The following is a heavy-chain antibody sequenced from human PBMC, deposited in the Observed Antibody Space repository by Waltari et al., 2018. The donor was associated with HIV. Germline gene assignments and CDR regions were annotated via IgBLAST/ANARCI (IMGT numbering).Heavy chain of an antibody. CDR1: GFACRPYS. Sequence: LVESGGGVVKTGESLRLMCEASGFACRPYSFNWVRQSPLRGLEWVASIRRATNEKFYLDSVRGRFVISRDDSESSVHLQMDSVKKEDTGTYFCVRDDPGYGPIDHWGRGTQVTV. CDR3: VRDDPGYGPIDH. D-gene: IGHD5-18*01. CDR2: IRRATNEK. J-gene: IGHJ5*02. V-gene: IGHV3-21*04.